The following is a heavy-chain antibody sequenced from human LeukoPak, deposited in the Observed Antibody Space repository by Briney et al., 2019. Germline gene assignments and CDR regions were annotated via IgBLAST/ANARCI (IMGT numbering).Heavy chain of an antibody. CDR1: GDSVSSNSAA. D-gene: IGHD1-26*01. CDR3: ARDTLGATFPGAFDI. CDR2: TYYRSKWYN. Sequence: SQTLSLTCALSGDSVSSNSAAWNWIRQSPSRGLEWLGRTYYRSKWYNDYAVSVKSRITINPDTSKNQFSLKLSSVTAADTAVYYCARDTLGATFPGAFDIWGQGTMVTVSS. J-gene: IGHJ3*02. V-gene: IGHV6-1*01.